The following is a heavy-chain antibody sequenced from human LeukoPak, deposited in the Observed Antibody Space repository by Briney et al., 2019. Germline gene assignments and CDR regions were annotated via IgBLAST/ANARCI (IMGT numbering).Heavy chain of an antibody. V-gene: IGHV1-58*02. CDR2: IVVGSGNT. J-gene: IGHJ5*02. Sequence: SVKVSCKASGFTFTSSAMQWVRQARGQRLEWIGWIVVGSGNTNYAQKFQERVTITRDMSTSTAYMELSSLRSEDTAVYYCAAAEHYYDYVWGTPTSYWFDPWGQGTLVTVSS. D-gene: IGHD3-16*01. CDR1: GFTFTSSA. CDR3: AAAEHYYDYVWGTPTSYWFDP.